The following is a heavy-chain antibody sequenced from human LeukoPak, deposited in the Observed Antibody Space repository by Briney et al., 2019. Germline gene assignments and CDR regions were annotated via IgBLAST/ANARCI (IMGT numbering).Heavy chain of an antibody. V-gene: IGHV4-34*01. J-gene: IGHJ5*02. CDR3: ARGYYDSSGYLISYNWFDP. Sequence: SETLSLTCAVYGGSFSEYYWSWIRQPPGKGLEWIEEINHSGSTNYNPSLKSRVSISVDTSKNQFSLKLSSVTAADTAVYYCARGYYDSSGYLISYNWFDPWGQGTLVTVSS. CDR1: GGSFSEYY. CDR2: INHSGST. D-gene: IGHD3-22*01.